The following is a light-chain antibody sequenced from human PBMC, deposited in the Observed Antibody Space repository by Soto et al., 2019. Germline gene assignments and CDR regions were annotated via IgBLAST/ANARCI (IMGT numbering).Light chain of an antibody. CDR3: QQRYAYPWT. CDR2: AAS. J-gene: IGKJ1*01. CDR1: QYISSY. V-gene: IGKV1-39*01. Sequence: MTLSPSSLSAPFGNSVNITCRASQYISSYLDWYQQKPGQAPKVLIYAASRLQSGVPSRFSGRGSGTDFTLTVNSLQPEDFATYFCQQRYAYPWTFGQGTKVDIK.